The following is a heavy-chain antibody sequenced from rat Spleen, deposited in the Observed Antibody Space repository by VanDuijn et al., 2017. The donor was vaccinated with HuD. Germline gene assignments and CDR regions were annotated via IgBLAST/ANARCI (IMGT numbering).Heavy chain of an antibody. J-gene: IGHJ2*01. Sequence: EVQLVESGGGLVQPGRSMKLSCAPSGFTFSNYYMAWVRQAPTKGLEWVASINTGGVNTYYRDSVKGRFTISRDNVKSTLYLQMDSLRSEDTATYYCATGTFWGQGVMVTVSS. CDR1: GFTFSNYY. CDR3: ATGTF. V-gene: IGHV5-25*01. CDR2: INTGGVNT.